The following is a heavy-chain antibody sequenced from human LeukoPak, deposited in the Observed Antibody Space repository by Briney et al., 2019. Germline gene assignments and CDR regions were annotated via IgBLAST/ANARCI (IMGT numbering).Heavy chain of an antibody. V-gene: IGHV1-46*01. CDR3: AKEYHAADAFDI. D-gene: IGHD2/OR15-2a*01. CDR2: INPSGGST. J-gene: IGHJ3*02. CDR1: GYTFTSYY. Sequence: ASVKVSCKASGYTFTSYYMHWVRQAPGQGLEWMGIINPSGGSTSYAQKFQGRVTMTRDTSTSTVYMELSRLRSDDTAVYYCAKEYHAADAFDIWGQGTMVTVSS.